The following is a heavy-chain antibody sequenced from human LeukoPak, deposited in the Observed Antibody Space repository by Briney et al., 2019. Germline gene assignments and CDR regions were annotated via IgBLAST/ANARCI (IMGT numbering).Heavy chain of an antibody. Sequence: GGSLRLSSAASGFTFSSYWMHWVRHAPGKGLVWVSRINSDGSSTSYADSVKGRFTISRDNAKNTLYLQMNSLRAEDTAVYYCARALHRGDYVWGSIDFDYWGQGALVTVSS. CDR3: ARALHRGDYVWGSIDFDY. D-gene: IGHD3-16*01. V-gene: IGHV3-74*01. CDR1: GFTFSSYW. CDR2: INSDGSST. J-gene: IGHJ4*02.